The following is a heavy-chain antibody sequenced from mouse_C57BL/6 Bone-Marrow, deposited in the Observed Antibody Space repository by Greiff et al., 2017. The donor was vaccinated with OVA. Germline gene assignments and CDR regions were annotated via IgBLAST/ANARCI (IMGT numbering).Heavy chain of an antibody. J-gene: IGHJ2*01. CDR3: ARSYYGAVDY. CDR1: GFTFTDYY. Sequence: EVMLVESGGGLVQPGGSLSLSCAASGFTFTDYYMSWVRQPPGKALEWLGFIRNKANGYTTEYSASVKGRFTISRDNSQSILYLQMNALRAEDSATYYCARSYYGAVDYWGQGTTLTVSS. CDR2: IRNKANGYTT. V-gene: IGHV7-3*01. D-gene: IGHD1-2*01.